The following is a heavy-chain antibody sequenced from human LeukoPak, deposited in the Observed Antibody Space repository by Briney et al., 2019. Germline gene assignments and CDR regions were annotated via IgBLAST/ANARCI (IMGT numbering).Heavy chain of an antibody. J-gene: IGHJ5*02. D-gene: IGHD6-6*01. CDR3: ARDVGAARGPRGWFDP. CDR2: IYYSGST. Sequence: SETPSLTCTVSGGSISSYYWSWIRQPPGKGLEWIGYIYYSGSTNYNPSLKSRVTISVDTSKNQFSLKLSSVTAADTAVYYCARDVGAARGPRGWFDPWGQGTLVTVSS. V-gene: IGHV4-59*01. CDR1: GGSISSYY.